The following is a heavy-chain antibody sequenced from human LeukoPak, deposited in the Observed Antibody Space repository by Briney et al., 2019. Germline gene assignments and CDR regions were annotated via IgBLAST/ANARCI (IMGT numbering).Heavy chain of an antibody. J-gene: IGHJ4*02. Sequence: GRSLRLSCAASGFTFSSYAVHWVRQAPGKGLEWVAVISYDGSNKYYADSVKGRFTISRDNAKNSLYLQMNSLRAEDTAVYYCARDWWELPALWGQGTLVTVSS. CDR3: ARDWWELPAL. CDR2: ISYDGSNK. V-gene: IGHV3-30-3*01. CDR1: GFTFSSYA. D-gene: IGHD1-26*01.